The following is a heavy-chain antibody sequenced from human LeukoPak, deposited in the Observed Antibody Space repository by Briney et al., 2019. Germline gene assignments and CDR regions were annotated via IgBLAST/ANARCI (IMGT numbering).Heavy chain of an antibody. Sequence: SETLSLTCAVYGGSFSGYYWSWIRQPPGKGLEWIGEINHSGSTNYNPSLKSRVTISVDTSKNQFSLKLSSVTAADTAVYYCATLHTGDIVVVPAAQGGYFQHWGQGTLVTVSS. J-gene: IGHJ1*01. CDR2: INHSGST. D-gene: IGHD2-2*01. CDR3: ATLHTGDIVVVPAAQGGYFQH. CDR1: GGSFSGYY. V-gene: IGHV4-34*01.